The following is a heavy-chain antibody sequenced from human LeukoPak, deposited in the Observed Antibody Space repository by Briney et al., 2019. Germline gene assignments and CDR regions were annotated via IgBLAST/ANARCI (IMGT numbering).Heavy chain of an antibody. CDR2: ISYDGSNK. CDR3: ARDRRYCSGGSCRRSNYFDY. V-gene: IGHV3-30-3*01. Sequence: GGSLRLSCAASGFTFSSYAMHWVRQARGKGLEWVAVISYDGSNKYYADSVKGRFTISRDNSRNTLYLQMNSLGAEDTAVYYCARDRRYCSGGSCRRSNYFDYWGQGTLVTVSS. D-gene: IGHD2-15*01. CDR1: GFTFSSYA. J-gene: IGHJ4*02.